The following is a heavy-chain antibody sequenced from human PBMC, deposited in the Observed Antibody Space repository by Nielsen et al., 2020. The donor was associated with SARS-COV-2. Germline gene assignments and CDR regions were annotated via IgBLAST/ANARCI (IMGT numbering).Heavy chain of an antibody. Sequence: GGSLRLSCAASGFTFDDYAMHWVRQAPGKGLEWVSGISWNSGSIAYADSVKGRFTISRDNAKSSLYLQMNSLRAEDTAFYYCAKVYGDYVGFFDVWGRGTLVTVSS. D-gene: IGHD4-17*01. V-gene: IGHV3-9*01. CDR2: ISWNSGSI. J-gene: IGHJ2*01. CDR1: GFTFDDYA. CDR3: AKVYGDYVGFFDV.